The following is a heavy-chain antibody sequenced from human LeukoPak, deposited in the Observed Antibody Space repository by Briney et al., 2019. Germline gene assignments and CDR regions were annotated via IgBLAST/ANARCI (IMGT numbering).Heavy chain of an antibody. CDR2: IYYSGST. Sequence: SETLSLTCAVSGGSISSGGYSWSWIRQPPGKGLEWIGYIYYSGSTYYNPSLKSRVTISVDTSKNQFSLKLSSVTAADTAVYYCAREWYLDYWGQGTLVTVSS. CDR1: GGSISSGGYS. CDR3: AREWYLDY. D-gene: IGHD2-15*01. V-gene: IGHV4-30-4*07. J-gene: IGHJ4*02.